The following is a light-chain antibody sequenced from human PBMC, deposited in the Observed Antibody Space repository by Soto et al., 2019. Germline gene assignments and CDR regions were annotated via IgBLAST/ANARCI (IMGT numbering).Light chain of an antibody. CDR3: QQYGSSGT. V-gene: IGKV3-20*01. CDR2: DSS. CDR1: QSVSRD. Sequence: EIVLTQSPATLSLSPGERAALSCRASQSVSRDLACYQQKTCQSPMLLIYDSSNRATGIPVRFSGSGSGADFTLTISRLEPEDFAVYYCQQYGSSGTFGQGTKVDIK. J-gene: IGKJ1*01.